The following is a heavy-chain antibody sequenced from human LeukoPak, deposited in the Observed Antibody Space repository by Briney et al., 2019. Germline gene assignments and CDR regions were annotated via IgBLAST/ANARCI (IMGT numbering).Heavy chain of an antibody. CDR2: ISDSGTST. CDR3: DCSTTNCYDDY. D-gene: IGHD2-2*01. J-gene: IGHJ4*02. V-gene: IGHV3-23*01. CDR1: GFTFSNDA. Sequence: PGGSLRLSCVVSGFTFSNDAMSWVRQAPGKGLEWVSAISDSGTSTYYADSVKGRFTISRDNSKNTLYLQMYSLRAEDTAVYYCDCSTTNCYDDYWGQGTLVTVSS.